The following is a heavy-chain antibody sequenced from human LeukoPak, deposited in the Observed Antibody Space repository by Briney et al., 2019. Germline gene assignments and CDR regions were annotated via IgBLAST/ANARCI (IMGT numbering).Heavy chain of an antibody. CDR3: ARRNWGSGGGFDI. CDR2: IGAAVDT. Sequence: PGGSLRLSCAASGFTFSSYDMHWFRQVTGEGLEWVSAIGAAVDTSYADSVKGRFTISRENAKNSLYLQMNSLRAGDTAVYYCARRNWGSGGGFDIWGQGTMVTVSS. D-gene: IGHD7-27*01. J-gene: IGHJ3*02. V-gene: IGHV3-13*01. CDR1: GFTFSSYD.